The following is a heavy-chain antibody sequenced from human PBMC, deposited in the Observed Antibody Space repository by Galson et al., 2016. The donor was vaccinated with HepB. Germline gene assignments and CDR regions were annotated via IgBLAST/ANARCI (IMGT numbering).Heavy chain of an antibody. CDR1: SGSLTGYY. CDR3: ARGHPRISPLPFSYGVVGPGVKRKQRGNFFDP. J-gene: IGHJ5*02. CDR2: ITHSGGT. D-gene: IGHD2-2*01. V-gene: IGHV4-34*01. Sequence: SETLSLTCVVNSGSLTGYYWTWIRQSPGKGLEWIGEITHSGGTKYNPSLNSRATVSVDTSKNLFSLKMTSVTAADTAVYFCARGHPRISPLPFSYGVVGPGVKRKQRGNFFDPWGQGVRVTVSS.